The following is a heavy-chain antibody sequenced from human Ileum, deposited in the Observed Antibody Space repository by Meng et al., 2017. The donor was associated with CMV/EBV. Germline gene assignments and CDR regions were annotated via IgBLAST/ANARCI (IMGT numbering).Heavy chain of an antibody. Sequence: GGSLRLSCAASGFTLSNYWIHWVRQAPGKGLVWVSRINTDGRTTTYADSLKGRFTISRDNAKDMVYLQMNSLRDEDTAVYYCARAGSYRFDDWGQGTLVTVSS. CDR2: INTDGRTT. J-gene: IGHJ4*02. CDR1: GFTLSNYW. D-gene: IGHD3-10*01. V-gene: IGHV3-74*01. CDR3: ARAGSYRFDD.